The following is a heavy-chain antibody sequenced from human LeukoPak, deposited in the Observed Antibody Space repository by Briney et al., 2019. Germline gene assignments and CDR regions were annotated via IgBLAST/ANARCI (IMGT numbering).Heavy chain of an antibody. Sequence: GGSLRLSCAASGFTFSSYSMNWVRQAPGKGLEWVSSISSSSSYIYYADSVKGRFTISRDNAKNSLYLQMNSLRAEDTAVYYCARDLGDKSSFDYWGQGTLVTVSS. CDR1: GFTFSSYS. CDR3: ARDLGDKSSFDY. CDR2: ISSSSSYI. V-gene: IGHV3-21*01. D-gene: IGHD2-21*01. J-gene: IGHJ4*02.